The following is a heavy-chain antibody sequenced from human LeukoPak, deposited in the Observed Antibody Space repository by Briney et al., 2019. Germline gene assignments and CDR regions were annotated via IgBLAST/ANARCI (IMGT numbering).Heavy chain of an antibody. J-gene: IGHJ4*02. D-gene: IGHD1-26*01. CDR1: GFTVSSNY. CDR2: IYSGGST. V-gene: IGHV3-66*01. CDR3: ARDRGSSLHFDY. Sequence: GGSLRLSCAASGFTVSSNYMSWVRQAPGKGLEWVSVIYSGGSTYYADSVKGRFTISRDNSKNTLYLQMNSLRAEDTAVYYCARDRGSSLHFDYWGQGTLATVSS.